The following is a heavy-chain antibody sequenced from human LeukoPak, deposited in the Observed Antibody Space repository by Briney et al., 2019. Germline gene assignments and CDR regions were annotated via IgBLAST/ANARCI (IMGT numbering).Heavy chain of an antibody. CDR1: GFTFSSYW. D-gene: IGHD1-14*01. CDR2: IKQDGSEK. V-gene: IGHV3-7*01. J-gene: IGHJ4*02. CDR3: ASSKPQSDY. Sequence: GGSLRLSWAASGFTFSSYWMSWVRHAPGKGLEWVANIKQDGSEKYYVDSVKGRFTISRDNAKNSLYLQMNSLRAEDTAVYYCASSKPQSDYSGQGTLVTVSS.